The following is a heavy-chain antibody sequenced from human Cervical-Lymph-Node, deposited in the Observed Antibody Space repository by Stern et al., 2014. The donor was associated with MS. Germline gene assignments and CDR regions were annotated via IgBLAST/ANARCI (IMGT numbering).Heavy chain of an antibody. CDR2: ITYDGGNK. J-gene: IGHJ4*01. CDR3: GRDDYGGNSLIEY. D-gene: IGHD4-23*01. CDR1: GFTFSSYG. Sequence: VQLVESGGGVVQPGRSLRVSCAASGFTFSSYGMHWVRQAPGKGLEWVALITYDGGNKYYRDYVKGRFTISRDDSKNTVYLQMSSLRADDTAVYYCGRDDYGGNSLIEYWGQGTLVTVSS. V-gene: IGHV3-30*03.